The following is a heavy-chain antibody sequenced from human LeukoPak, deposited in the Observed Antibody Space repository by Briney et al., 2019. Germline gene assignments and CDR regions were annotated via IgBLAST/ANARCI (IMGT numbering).Heavy chain of an antibody. V-gene: IGHV3-21*01. J-gene: IGHJ3*02. Sequence: GGSLRLSCTASGFTFSTFTLHWVRQAPGRGLEWVSSISSSSYIYSADSLKGRFTITRDNDNNSLYLEKNSLRAHDTAVYYCARAICRTPNCTPTGDVFDIWGQGTMVTVSS. CDR3: ARAICRTPNCTPTGDVFDI. CDR1: GFTFSTFT. D-gene: IGHD1-14*01. CDR2: ISSSSYI.